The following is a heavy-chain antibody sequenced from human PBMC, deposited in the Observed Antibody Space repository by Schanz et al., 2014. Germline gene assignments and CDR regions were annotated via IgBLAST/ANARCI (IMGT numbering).Heavy chain of an antibody. Sequence: QVQLQESGPGLVKPSQTLSLTCTVSGGSIRSGTYYWSWIRQPAGKALEWVGRVFPNGITNYNPPLKSRVTISLDTSKIQFSLTLPFLSAADTAVYYCARDTTWRLDLWGRGTLVTVSS. CDR2: VFPNGIT. CDR3: ARDTTWRLDL. CDR1: GGSIRSGTYY. V-gene: IGHV4-61*02. J-gene: IGHJ2*01. D-gene: IGHD1-1*01.